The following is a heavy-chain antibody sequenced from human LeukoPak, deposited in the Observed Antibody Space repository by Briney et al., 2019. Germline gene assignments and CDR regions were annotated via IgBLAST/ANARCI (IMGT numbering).Heavy chain of an antibody. J-gene: IGHJ2*01. CDR2: IYYSGST. V-gene: IGHV4-31*03. D-gene: IGHD4-11*01. CDR3: ARFYSNYATDWYFDL. CDR1: GGSISSGGYY. Sequence: SETLSLTCTVSGGSISSGGYYWSWIRQHPGKSLEWIGYIYYSGSTYYNPSLKSRVTISVDTSKNQFSLKLSSVTAADTAVYYCARFYSNYATDWYFDLWGRGTLVTVSS.